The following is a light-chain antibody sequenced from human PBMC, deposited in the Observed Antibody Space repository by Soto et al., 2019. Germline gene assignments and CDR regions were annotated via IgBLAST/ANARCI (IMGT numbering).Light chain of an antibody. CDR3: QHFGSSPPVT. Sequence: EIVLTQSPGTLSLSPGERATLSCRASQSVSNNYLAWYQQKPGLAPRLLVYGASKRATGIPDRFRGSGSGSEFTLTISGLEPEDFAVYFCQHFGSSPPVTFGQGTRLEIK. V-gene: IGKV3-20*01. CDR2: GAS. J-gene: IGKJ5*01. CDR1: QSVSNNY.